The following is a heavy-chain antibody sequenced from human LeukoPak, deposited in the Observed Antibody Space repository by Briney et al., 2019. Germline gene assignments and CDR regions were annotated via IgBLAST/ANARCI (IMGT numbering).Heavy chain of an antibody. CDR1: GYTFTSYD. CDR3: ASIMTTVTQEGFQH. CDR2: MNPNSGNT. D-gene: IGHD4-17*01. Sequence: GASVKVSCKASGYTFTSYDINWVRQATGQGLEWMGWMNPNSGNTGYAQRFQGRVTMTRNTSISTAYMELSSLRSEDTAVYYCASIMTTVTQEGFQHCGQGTLVTVSS. V-gene: IGHV1-8*01. J-gene: IGHJ1*01.